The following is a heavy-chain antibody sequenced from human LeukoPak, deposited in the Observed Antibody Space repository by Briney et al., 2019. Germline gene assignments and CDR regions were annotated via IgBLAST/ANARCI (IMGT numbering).Heavy chain of an antibody. CDR1: GFIFRNYA. V-gene: IGHV3-23*01. Sequence: GGSLRLSCGASGFIFRNYAMSWVRQAPGEGLEWVSGISDNGGGRYYADSVKGRFTISRDNSKNMLYLQMNSLRAEDTAVYYCARDGYYDSSAQDYWGQGTLVTVSS. CDR3: ARDGYYDSSAQDY. D-gene: IGHD3-22*01. CDR2: ISDNGGGR. J-gene: IGHJ4*02.